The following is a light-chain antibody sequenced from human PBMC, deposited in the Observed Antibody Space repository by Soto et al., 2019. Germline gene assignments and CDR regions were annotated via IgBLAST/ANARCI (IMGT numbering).Light chain of an antibody. V-gene: IGKV1-39*01. J-gene: IGKJ2*01. Sequence: DIQMTQSPSSLSASVGDRVTITCRASQSISSYLNWYQQKPGKAPNLLIYAASSLQSGVPSRFSGSGSGTDFTLTISSLQPEDFXTYYCQQSYSTLYTFGQGTKLEIK. CDR3: QQSYSTLYT. CDR2: AAS. CDR1: QSISSY.